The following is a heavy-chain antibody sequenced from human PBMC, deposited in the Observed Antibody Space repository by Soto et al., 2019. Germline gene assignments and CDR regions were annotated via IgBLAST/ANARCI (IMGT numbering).Heavy chain of an antibody. V-gene: IGHV4-59*08. D-gene: IGHD1-1*01. CDR1: GGSISSYY. J-gene: IGHJ4*02. CDR2: SYYSGST. Sequence: QVQLQEAGPGLVKPSETLALTCTVSGGSISSYYWSWVRQPPGKGLEWMGYSYYSGSTNYNPSLKSRVTISVVTSKNHFSLKLSSVTAADSHLYYGARRYGYSFDYWGQGTLVTVST. CDR3: ARRYGYSFDY.